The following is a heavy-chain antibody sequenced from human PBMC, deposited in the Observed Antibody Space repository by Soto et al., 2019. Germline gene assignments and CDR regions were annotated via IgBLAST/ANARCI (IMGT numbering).Heavy chain of an antibody. V-gene: IGHV3-23*01. CDR2: ISGSGGST. J-gene: IGHJ6*02. CDR1: GFTFSSYA. CDR3: AKNLPRGPSLYYGMDV. Sequence: GGSLRLSCAASGFTFSSYAMSWVRQAPGKGLEWVSAISGSGGSTYYADSVKGRFTISRDNSKNTLYLQMNSLRAEDTAVYYCAKNLPRGPSLYYGMDVWGQGTTVTVSS.